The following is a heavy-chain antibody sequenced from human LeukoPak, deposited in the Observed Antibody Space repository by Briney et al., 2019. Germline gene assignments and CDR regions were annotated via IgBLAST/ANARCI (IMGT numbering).Heavy chain of an antibody. CDR1: GGSFSGYY. V-gene: IGHV4-34*01. CDR2: INHSGST. Sequence: SETLSLTCAVYGGSFSGYYWSWIRQPPGKGLEWIGEINHSGSTNYNPSLKSRVTISVDTSKNQFSLKLSSVTAADTAVYYCARQGDYDSSGYYYHPFDYWGQGTLVTVSS. CDR3: ARQGDYDSSGYYYHPFDY. J-gene: IGHJ4*02. D-gene: IGHD3-22*01.